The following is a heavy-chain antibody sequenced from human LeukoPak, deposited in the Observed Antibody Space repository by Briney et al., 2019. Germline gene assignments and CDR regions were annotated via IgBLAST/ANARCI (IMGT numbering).Heavy chain of an antibody. D-gene: IGHD1-14*01. V-gene: IGHV3-7*01. CDR3: ARDRYFPY. Sequence: EGSLRLSCVVSGFSFSSSWMSWVRQAPGKGLEWVANMKEDGSEEHYLDSVKGRFTISRDNAQNSLYLQMNSLRDDDTAIYYCARDRYFPYWGQGTLVIVSS. CDR2: MKEDGSEE. CDR1: GFSFSSSW. J-gene: IGHJ1*01.